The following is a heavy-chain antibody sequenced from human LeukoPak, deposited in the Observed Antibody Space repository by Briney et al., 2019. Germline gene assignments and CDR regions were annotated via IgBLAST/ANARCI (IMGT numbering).Heavy chain of an antibody. CDR3: ARDRSGDDGFWSVYYTNCFDP. CDR2: ISSSSSYI. Sequence: GGSLRLSCAASGFTLSTYSMNWVRQAPGKGLEWVSSISSSSSYIYYADSLKGRFTISRDNAKNSLYLQMNSLRAEDTAVYYCARDRSGDDGFWSVYYTNCFDPWGQGTLVTVSS. J-gene: IGHJ5*02. V-gene: IGHV3-21*01. CDR1: GFTLSTYS. D-gene: IGHD3-3*01.